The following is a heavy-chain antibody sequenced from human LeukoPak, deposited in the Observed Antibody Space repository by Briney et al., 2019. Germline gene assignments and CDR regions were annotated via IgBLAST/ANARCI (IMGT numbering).Heavy chain of an antibody. Sequence: PGGSLRLSCAASGVTFSSYAMSWVCQAPGKGLEWVSSISGSGGNTFYADSVKGRFTISRDNSKNTLYLQMNSLRAEDTAAYQFPKGRNEDGVAALNYWGQGTLVTVSS. V-gene: IGHV3-23*01. D-gene: IGHD4-17*01. CDR2: ISGSGGNT. J-gene: IGHJ4*02. CDR3: PKGRNEDGVAALNY. CDR1: GVTFSSYA.